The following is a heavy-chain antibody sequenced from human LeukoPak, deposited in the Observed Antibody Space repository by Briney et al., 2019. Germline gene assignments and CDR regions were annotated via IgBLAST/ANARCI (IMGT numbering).Heavy chain of an antibody. J-gene: IGHJ4*02. CDR2: IYYSGST. CDR1: GDSISSSSYY. V-gene: IGHV4-39*01. Sequence: SETLSLTCTVSGDSISSSSYYWGWIRQPPGKGLEWIGSIYYSGSTYYNPSLKSRVTISVDTSKNQFSLKLSSVTAADTAVFYCARLIPLRYYDSSGYFDYWGQGTLLTVSS. CDR3: ARLIPLRYYDSSGYFDY. D-gene: IGHD3-22*01.